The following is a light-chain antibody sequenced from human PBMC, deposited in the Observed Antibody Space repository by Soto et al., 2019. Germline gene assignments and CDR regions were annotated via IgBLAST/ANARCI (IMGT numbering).Light chain of an antibody. CDR3: QQSYSTPVT. CDR1: QNVYIT. Sequence: ELVMTLSPATLSVSPGESATLSCRASQNVYITLAWYQQKPGQAPRVLIYGASARATGIPARFSGSGSGTDFTLTISSLQPEDFATYYCQQSYSTPVTFGQGTKVDIK. J-gene: IGKJ1*01. V-gene: IGKV3D-15*01. CDR2: GAS.